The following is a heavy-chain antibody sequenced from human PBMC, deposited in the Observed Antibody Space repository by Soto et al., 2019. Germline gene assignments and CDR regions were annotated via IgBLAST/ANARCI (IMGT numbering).Heavy chain of an antibody. D-gene: IGHD3-10*01. CDR1: GGSISSYY. CDR2: IYYSGST. J-gene: IGHJ5*02. Sequence: SETLSLTCTVSGGSISSYYWSWIRQPPGKGLEWIGYIYYSGSTNYNPSLKSRVTISVDTSKNQFSLKLSSVTAADTAVYYCARLGELLWFGEPRRSNWFDPWGQGTLVTVSS. V-gene: IGHV4-59*08. CDR3: ARLGELLWFGEPRRSNWFDP.